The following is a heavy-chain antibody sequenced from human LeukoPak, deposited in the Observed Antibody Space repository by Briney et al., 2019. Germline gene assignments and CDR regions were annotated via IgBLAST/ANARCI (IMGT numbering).Heavy chain of an antibody. CDR1: GGSISSGGYY. J-gene: IGHJ4*02. CDR3: ARVTPAGAWLGYFDY. Sequence: PSETLSLTCTVSGGSISSGGYYCSWIRQHPGKGLEWIGYIYYSGSTYYNPSLKSRVTISVDTSKNQFSLKLSSVTAADTAVYYCARVTPAGAWLGYFDYWGQGTLVTVSS. CDR2: IYYSGST. D-gene: IGHD6-19*01. V-gene: IGHV4-31*03.